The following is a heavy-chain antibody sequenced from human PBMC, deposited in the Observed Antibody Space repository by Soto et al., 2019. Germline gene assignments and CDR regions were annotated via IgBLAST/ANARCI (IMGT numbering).Heavy chain of an antibody. CDR3: ASGGVYGSSRFDY. V-gene: IGHV3-66*01. D-gene: IGHD2-8*01. CDR2: IYSGGST. CDR1: GFTVSTNY. J-gene: IGHJ4*02. Sequence: GGSLRLSCAASGFTVSTNYMSWVRQAPGKGLEWVSVIYSGGSTYYADSGKGRFTISRDNSKNTLFLQMNSLRVEDTAVYYCASGGVYGSSRFDYWGRGALVTVSS.